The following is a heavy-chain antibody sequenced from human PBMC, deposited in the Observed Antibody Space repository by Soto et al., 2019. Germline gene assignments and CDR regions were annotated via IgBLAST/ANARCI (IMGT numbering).Heavy chain of an antibody. D-gene: IGHD3-22*01. CDR3: ARDRGYGRYYDSSGYSRGFDY. CDR2: ISSSSSYT. J-gene: IGHJ4*02. V-gene: IGHV3-11*05. Sequence: GGSLRLSCAASGFTFSDYYMSWVRQAPGKGLEWVSYISSSSSYTNYADSVKGRFTISRDNAKNSLYLQMNSLRAEDTAVYYCARDRGYGRYYDSSGYSRGFDYWGQGT. CDR1: GFTFSDYY.